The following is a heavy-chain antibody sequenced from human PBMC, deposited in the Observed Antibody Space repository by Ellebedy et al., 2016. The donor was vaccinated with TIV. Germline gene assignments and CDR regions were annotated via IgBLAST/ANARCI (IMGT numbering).Heavy chain of an antibody. V-gene: IGHV4-61*08. CDR3: AREGLAAAGTNWFDP. J-gene: IGHJ5*02. Sequence: SETLSLTXTVSGGSISSGDYHWTWIRQPPGKGLEWIGEINHSGSANYNPSLKSRVTISVHTSKNQFSLKLSSVTAADTAVYFCAREGLAAAGTNWFDPWGQGTLVTVSS. CDR1: GGSISSGDYH. CDR2: INHSGSA. D-gene: IGHD6-13*01.